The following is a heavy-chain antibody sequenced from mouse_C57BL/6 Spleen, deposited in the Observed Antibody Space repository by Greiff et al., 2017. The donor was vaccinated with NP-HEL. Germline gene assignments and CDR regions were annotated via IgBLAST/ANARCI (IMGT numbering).Heavy chain of an antibody. V-gene: IGHV5-17*01. D-gene: IGHD1-1*01. Sequence: EVQRVESGGGLVKPGGSLKLSCAASGFTFSDYGMHWVRQAPEKGLEWVAYISSGSSTINYADTVKGRFTITRDNAKTTLFLQMTSLRSEDTAMYYCARPYYYDSSFDYYAMDYWGQGTSVTVSS. CDR2: ISSGSSTI. J-gene: IGHJ4*01. CDR1: GFTFSDYG. CDR3: ARPYYYDSSFDYYAMDY.